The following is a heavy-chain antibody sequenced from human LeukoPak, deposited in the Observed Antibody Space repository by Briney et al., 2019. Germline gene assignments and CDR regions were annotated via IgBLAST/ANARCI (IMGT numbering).Heavy chain of an antibody. CDR3: ARDCGPELSLYRGADAFDI. D-gene: IGHD3-16*02. J-gene: IGHJ3*02. CDR2: IRYDGSNK. V-gene: IGHV3-30*02. CDR1: GFTFSSYG. Sequence: GGSLRLSCAASGFTFSSYGMHWVRKAPGKGLEWVAFIRYDGSNKYYADSVKGRFTISRDNAKNSLYLQMNSLRAEDTAVYYCARDCGPELSLYRGADAFDIWGQGTMVTVSS.